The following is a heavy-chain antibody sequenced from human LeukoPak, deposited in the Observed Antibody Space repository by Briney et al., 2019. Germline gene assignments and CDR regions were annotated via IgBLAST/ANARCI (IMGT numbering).Heavy chain of an antibody. CDR1: LLALSRYA. J-gene: IGHJ4*02. V-gene: IGHV3-23*01. CDR2: ISTSGESA. CDR3: ARHPRRSYHYFAY. D-gene: IGHD2-15*01. Sequence: PGGSLRLSCPLSLLALSRYAMASGRQAPGRGLEWVSVISTSGESAYYADSVKGRFTISRDTSKNTLYLQMNSVTAADTAVYYCARHPRRSYHYFAYWGQGTLVTVSS.